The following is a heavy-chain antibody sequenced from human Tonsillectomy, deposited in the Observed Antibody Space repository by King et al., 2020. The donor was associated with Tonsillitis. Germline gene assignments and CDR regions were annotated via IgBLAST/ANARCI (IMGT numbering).Heavy chain of an antibody. CDR2: INPNSGGT. CDR3: ARAHNDWESHSPYYFDH. D-gene: IGHD3-16*01. V-gene: IGHV1-2*02. CDR1: GYTFNDHY. J-gene: IGHJ4*02. Sequence: QVQLVESGAEVKKPGASVKVSCKASGYTFNDHYIHWVRQAPGQGLEWLGWINPNSGGTNYAQKFQGRVTMTGDTSIRTAYMEVNRLRSDDTAVYYCARAHNDWESHSPYYFDHWGQGTRVTVSS.